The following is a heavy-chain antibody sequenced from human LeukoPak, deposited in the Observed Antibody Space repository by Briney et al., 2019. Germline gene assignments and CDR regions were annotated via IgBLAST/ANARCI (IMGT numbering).Heavy chain of an antibody. V-gene: IGHV3-7*01. D-gene: IGHD1-26*01. CDR1: GLTFTTYW. CDR3: ARGGAYFDY. J-gene: IGHJ4*02. Sequence: GGSLRLSCAASGLTFTTYWMTWVRQAPGRGLEWVANIKEDGSAKYYVDSVKGRFAISRDNAKNSLFLQMNSLRVEDTAVYYCARGGAYFDYWGQGTLVTVSS. CDR2: IKEDGSAK.